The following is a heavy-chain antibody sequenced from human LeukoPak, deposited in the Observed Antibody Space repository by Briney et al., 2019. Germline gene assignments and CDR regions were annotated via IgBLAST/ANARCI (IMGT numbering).Heavy chain of an antibody. D-gene: IGHD5-24*01. CDR1: GGTFSSYA. CDR2: IIPIFGTA. J-gene: IGHJ4*02. V-gene: IGHV1-69*05. Sequence: SVKVSCKASGGTFSSYAISWVRQAPGQGLEWMGRIIPIFGTANYAQKFQGRVTMTRNTSISTAYMELSSLRSEDTAVYYCARGRGWLQFYYFDYWGQGTLVTVSS. CDR3: ARGRGWLQFYYFDY.